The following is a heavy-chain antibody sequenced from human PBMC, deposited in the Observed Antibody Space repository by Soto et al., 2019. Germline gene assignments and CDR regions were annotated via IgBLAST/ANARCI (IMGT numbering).Heavy chain of an antibody. CDR2: ISSSGSTI. V-gene: IGHV3-48*03. CDR1: GFTFSSYE. J-gene: IGHJ5*02. CDR3: ARQYRYCSSTSCQSWFDP. D-gene: IGHD2-2*01. Sequence: SLRLSCAASGFTFSSYEMNWVRQAPGKGLEWVSYISSSGSTIYYADSVKGRFTISRDNAKNSLYLQMNSLRAEDTAVYYCARQYRYCSSTSCQSWFDPWGQGTLVTVSS.